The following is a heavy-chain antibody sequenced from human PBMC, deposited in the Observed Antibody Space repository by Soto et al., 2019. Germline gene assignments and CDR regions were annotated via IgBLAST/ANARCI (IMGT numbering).Heavy chain of an antibody. J-gene: IGHJ4*02. V-gene: IGHV3-23*01. Sequence: GGSLRLSCAASGFTFSSYAMSWVRQAPGKGLEWVSAISGSGGSTYYADSVKGRFTISRDNSKNTLYLQMNSLRAEDTAVYYCASLPLYYYDSRGYWPVDWAQRSVVTVSS. CDR2: ISGSGGST. CDR1: GFTFSSYA. D-gene: IGHD3-22*01. CDR3: ASLPLYYYDSRGYWPVD.